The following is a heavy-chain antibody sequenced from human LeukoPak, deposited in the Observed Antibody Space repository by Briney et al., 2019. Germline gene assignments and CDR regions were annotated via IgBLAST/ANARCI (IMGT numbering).Heavy chain of an antibody. CDR3: ARARGTMVRGVGYYYYGMDV. D-gene: IGHD3-10*01. Sequence: PGGSLRLSCAASGFTFSSYWMHWVRQAPGKGLVWVSRINSDGSSTSYADSVKGRFPISRDNAENTLYLQMNSLRAEDTAVYYCARARGTMVRGVGYYYYGMDVWGQGTTVTVSS. V-gene: IGHV3-74*01. J-gene: IGHJ6*02. CDR2: INSDGSST. CDR1: GFTFSSYW.